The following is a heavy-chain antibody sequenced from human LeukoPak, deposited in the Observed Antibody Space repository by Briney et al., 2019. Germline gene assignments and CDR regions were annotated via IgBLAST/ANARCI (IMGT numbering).Heavy chain of an antibody. J-gene: IGHJ4*02. V-gene: IGHV3-53*01. CDR2: ISINTNT. CDR3: GISQTWDHLFES. Sequence: GGSLRLSCAASGMAVSGNYMSWVRQTPGNGLKWVSFISINTNTFYADSVRGRFTISRDTSKNTLLLHMSSLREEDSAVYYCGISQTWDHLFESWGQGTLVTVSS. CDR1: GMAVSGNY. D-gene: IGHD1-26*01.